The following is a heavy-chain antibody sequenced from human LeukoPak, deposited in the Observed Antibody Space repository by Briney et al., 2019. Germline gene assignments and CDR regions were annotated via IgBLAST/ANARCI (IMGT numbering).Heavy chain of an antibody. CDR3: ARMVDSSGPDIDY. Sequence: GASVKVSCKASGGTFSSYAISWVRQDPGQGLEWMGRIIPIFGIANCAQKFQGRVTITADKSTSTAYMELSSLRSEDTAVYYCARMVDSSGPDIDYWGQGTLVTVSS. J-gene: IGHJ4*02. D-gene: IGHD3-22*01. CDR2: IIPIFGIA. V-gene: IGHV1-69*04. CDR1: GGTFSSYA.